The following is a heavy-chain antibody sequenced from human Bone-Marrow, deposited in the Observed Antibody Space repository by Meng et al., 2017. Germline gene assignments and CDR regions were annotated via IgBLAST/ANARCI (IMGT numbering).Heavy chain of an antibody. V-gene: IGHV4-4*07. CDR3: ARDDAVSGGNNWFDP. CDR1: GGSMSGHF. D-gene: IGHD4-23*01. Sequence: GSLRLSCTVSGGSMSGHFWTWIRQPAGKELEWIGRISTSGTTGTTNHNPSLKSRVTMSVDTSKNQFSLRVTSVTAADTAVYYCARDDAVSGGNNWFDPWGQGTLVTVSS. CDR2: ISTSGTTGTT. J-gene: IGHJ5*02.